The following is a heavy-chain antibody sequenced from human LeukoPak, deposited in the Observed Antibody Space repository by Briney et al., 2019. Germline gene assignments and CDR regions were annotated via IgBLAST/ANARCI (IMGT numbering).Heavy chain of an antibody. V-gene: IGHV3-23*01. D-gene: IGHD2-2*01. CDR2: ISGSGGST. CDR1: GFTFSTYA. CDR3: AKGGVVPAAMLGYYYYYYMDV. J-gene: IGHJ6*03. Sequence: GGSLRLSCAASGFTFSTYAMSWVRQAPGKGLEWVSAISGSGGSTYYAASVKGRFTISRDNSKNTLYLQMNSLRVDDTAVYYCAKGGVVPAAMLGYYYYYYMDVWGKGTTVTVSS.